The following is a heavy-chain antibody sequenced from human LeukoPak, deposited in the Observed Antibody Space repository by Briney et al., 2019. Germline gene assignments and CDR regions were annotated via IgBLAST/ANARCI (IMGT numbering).Heavy chain of an antibody. V-gene: IGHV1-8*01. J-gene: IGHJ4*02. D-gene: IGHD1-7*01. CDR1: GYTFTSYD. CDR2: MNPNSGNT. Sequence: ASVKVSCKASGYTFTSYDINWVRQATGQGLEWMGWMNPNSGNTGYAQKFQGRVTMTRNTSISTAYMELSSLRSEDTAVYYCAGVRNWNYHAGGETFDYWGQGTLVTVSS. CDR3: AGVRNWNYHAGGETFDY.